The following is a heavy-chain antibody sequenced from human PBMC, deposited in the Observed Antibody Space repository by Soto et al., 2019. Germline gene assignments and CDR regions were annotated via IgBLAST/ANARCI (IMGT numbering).Heavy chain of an antibody. J-gene: IGHJ6*03. CDR3: ATTPPLKPTTVTTQYYYYYYMDV. CDR2: ISAYNGNT. Sequence: GASVKVSCKASGYTFTSYGISWVRQAPGQGLEWMGWISAYNGNTNYAQKLQGRVTMTTDTSTSTAYMELRSLRSDDTAVYYCATTPPLKPTTVTTQYYYYYYMDVWGKGTTVTVSS. CDR1: GYTFTSYG. D-gene: IGHD4-17*01. V-gene: IGHV1-18*01.